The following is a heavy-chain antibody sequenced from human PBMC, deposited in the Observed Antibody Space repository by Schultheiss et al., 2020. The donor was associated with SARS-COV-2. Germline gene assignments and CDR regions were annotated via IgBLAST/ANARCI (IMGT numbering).Heavy chain of an antibody. CDR3: ARDGGFGELYTTHTYYGMDV. V-gene: IGHV4-39*07. CDR2: IYYSGST. D-gene: IGHD3-10*01. Sequence: SETLSLTCTVSGGSISSSSYYWGWIRQPPGKGLEWIGSIYYSGSTYYNPSLKSRVTISVDTSKNQFSLKLSSVTAADTAVYYCARDGGFGELYTTHTYYGMDVWGQGTTVTVSS. J-gene: IGHJ6*02. CDR1: GGSISSSSYY.